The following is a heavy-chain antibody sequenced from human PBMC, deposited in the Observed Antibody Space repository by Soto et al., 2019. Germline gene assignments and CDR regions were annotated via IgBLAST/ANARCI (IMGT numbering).Heavy chain of an antibody. CDR3: AREAQDYYFDH. CDR1: PGSISSSY. Sequence: QVHLQESGPGLVKPSETLTLTCTVSPGSISSSYWSWIRQPPGRGLEWIGHVAYSGTTKYNPSLKSRGSISVSTSKRQFSLRLTSVTAADTAVYYCAREAQDYYFDHWGQGILVTVSS. V-gene: IGHV4-59*01. J-gene: IGHJ5*02. CDR2: VAYSGTT. D-gene: IGHD1-26*01.